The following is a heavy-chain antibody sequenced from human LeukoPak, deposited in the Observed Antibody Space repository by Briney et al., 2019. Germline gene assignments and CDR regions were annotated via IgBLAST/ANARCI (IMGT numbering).Heavy chain of an antibody. CDR1: GFTVSSNY. Sequence: GGSLRLSCAASGFTVSSNYMSWVRQAPGKGLEWVSVIYSGGSTYYAGSVKGRFTISRHNSKNTLYLQMNSLRAEDTAVYYCARPRGWERRWYFDLWGRGTLVTVSS. CDR2: IYSGGST. J-gene: IGHJ2*01. V-gene: IGHV3-53*04. D-gene: IGHD1-26*01. CDR3: ARPRGWERRWYFDL.